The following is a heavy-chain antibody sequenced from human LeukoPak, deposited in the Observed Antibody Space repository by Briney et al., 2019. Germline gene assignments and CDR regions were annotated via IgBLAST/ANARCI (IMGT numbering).Heavy chain of an antibody. CDR1: GGSFSGYY. J-gene: IGHJ5*02. CDR3: ARHPFQYPFDH. Sequence: SETLSLTCAVYGGSFSGYYWSWIRQPPGKGLEWIGEINHSGSTNYNPSLKSRVTISVDTSKNQFSLKLSSVTAADTAVYYCARHPFQYPFDHWGQGTVVSVSS. V-gene: IGHV4-34*01. D-gene: IGHD2/OR15-2a*01. CDR2: INHSGST.